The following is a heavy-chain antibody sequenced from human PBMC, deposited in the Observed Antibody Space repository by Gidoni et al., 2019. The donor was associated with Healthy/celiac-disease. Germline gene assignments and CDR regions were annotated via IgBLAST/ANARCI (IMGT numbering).Heavy chain of an antibody. CDR1: GFTFSSYA. V-gene: IGHV3-23*01. Sequence: EVQLLESGGGLVQPWGSLRLSCAASGFTFSSYAMSWVRQAPGKGLEWVSAISGSGGSTYYADSGKGRFTISRDNSKNTLYLQRNSLRAEDTAVYYCAKDQSGWYVGWFDPWGQGTLVTVSS. CDR2: ISGSGGST. D-gene: IGHD6-19*01. CDR3: AKDQSGWYVGWFDP. J-gene: IGHJ5*02.